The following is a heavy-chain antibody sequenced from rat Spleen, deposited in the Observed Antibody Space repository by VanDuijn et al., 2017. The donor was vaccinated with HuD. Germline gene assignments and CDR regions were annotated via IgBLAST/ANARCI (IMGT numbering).Heavy chain of an antibody. J-gene: IGHJ4*01. V-gene: IGHV2-30*01. D-gene: IGHD2-5*01. CDR1: GFSLTSYN. Sequence: QVQLKESGPGLVQPSQTLSLTCTVSGFSLTSYNVHWVRQPTGKGLEWMGVIWTGGSTAYNSLLKSRLSISRDTSKSQVFLKMNSLQTEDTATYYCARLGGLWRGTYGIMDAWGQGASVTVPS. CDR2: IWTGGST. CDR3: ARLGGLWRGTYGIMDA.